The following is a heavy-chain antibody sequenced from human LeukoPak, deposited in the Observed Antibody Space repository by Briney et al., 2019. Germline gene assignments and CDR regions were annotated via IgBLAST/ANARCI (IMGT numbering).Heavy chain of an antibody. D-gene: IGHD2-8*01. CDR3: ATEGKTKTYYYYYMDV. CDR2: FDPEDGET. CDR1: GYTLTELS. J-gene: IGHJ6*03. Sequence: ASVKVSCKVSGYTLTELSMHGVRQAPGKGFEWMGGFDPEDGETIYAQKFQGRVTMTEDTSTDTAYMELSSLRSEDTAVYYCATEGKTKTYYYYYMDVWGKGTTVTVSS. V-gene: IGHV1-24*01.